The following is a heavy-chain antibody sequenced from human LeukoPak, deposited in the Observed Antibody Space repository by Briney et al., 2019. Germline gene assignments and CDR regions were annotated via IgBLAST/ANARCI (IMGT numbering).Heavy chain of an antibody. CDR3: ARSRGRATTFDY. J-gene: IGHJ4*02. CDR2: IYSGGST. Sequence: GGSLRLSCAASGFTVSSNYMSWVRQAPGKGLEWVSVIYSGGSTYYADSVKGRFTISRDNSKNTLYLQMNSLRAEDTAVYYCARSRGRATTFDYWGQGTLVTVSS. D-gene: IGHD1-26*01. CDR1: GFTVSSNY. V-gene: IGHV3-53*01.